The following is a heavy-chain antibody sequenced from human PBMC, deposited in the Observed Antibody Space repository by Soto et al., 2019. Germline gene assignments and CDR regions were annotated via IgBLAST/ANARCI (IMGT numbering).Heavy chain of an antibody. D-gene: IGHD3-3*01. CDR3: AKDVLRGYYLEYFEY. V-gene: IGHV3-30*18. Sequence: QVQLVESGGGVAQPGRSLRLSWGASGFAFSHYGMHWVRQAPGQGLVWVAMISNDGGDATYADSVRGRFIVSRDNSRSTLFLQMDSLKTEDTAVYYCAKDVLRGYYLEYFEYWGQGTLVSVSS. J-gene: IGHJ4*02. CDR2: ISNDGGDA. CDR1: GFAFSHYG.